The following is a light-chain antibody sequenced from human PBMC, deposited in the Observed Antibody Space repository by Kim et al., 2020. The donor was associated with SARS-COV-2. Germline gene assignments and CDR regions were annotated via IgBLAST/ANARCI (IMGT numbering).Light chain of an antibody. Sequence: EIVLTQSPGTLSLSPGERATLSCRASQSVTSSSLAWYQQNPGQAPRLLMYGASTRATDIPDRFSGSGSGTDFTLAISRLEPEDFAMYYCQQYGSSPRTFGQGTKVDIK. J-gene: IGKJ1*01. CDR1: QSVTSSS. V-gene: IGKV3-20*01. CDR3: QQYGSSPRT. CDR2: GAS.